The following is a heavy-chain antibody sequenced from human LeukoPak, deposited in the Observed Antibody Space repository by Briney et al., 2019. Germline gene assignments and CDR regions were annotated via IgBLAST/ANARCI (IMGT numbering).Heavy chain of an antibody. CDR1: GYSISSGYY. CDR2: IYHSGST. D-gene: IGHD1-14*01. J-gene: IGHJ4*02. V-gene: IGHV4-38-2*01. CDR3: ARGPYRGFDY. Sequence: SETLSLTCAVSGYSISSGYYWGWIRQPPGKGLEWIGSIYHSGSTNYNPSLKSRVTISVDTSKNQFSLKLSSVTAADTAVYYCARGPYRGFDYWGQGTLVTVSS.